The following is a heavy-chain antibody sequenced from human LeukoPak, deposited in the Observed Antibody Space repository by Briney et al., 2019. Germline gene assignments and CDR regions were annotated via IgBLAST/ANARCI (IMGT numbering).Heavy chain of an antibody. Sequence: PSQTLSPTCTVSGDSVSSGGYSWSWIRQPPGKGLEWLGYIYHSGGTSYNPSLKTRVTISVDRSKNQFSLKLSSVTAADTAVYYCARDYYDSSGYFNNWFDPWGQGILVTVSS. V-gene: IGHV4-30-2*01. CDR2: IYHSGGT. D-gene: IGHD3-22*01. CDR1: GDSVSSGGYS. J-gene: IGHJ5*02. CDR3: ARDYYDSSGYFNNWFDP.